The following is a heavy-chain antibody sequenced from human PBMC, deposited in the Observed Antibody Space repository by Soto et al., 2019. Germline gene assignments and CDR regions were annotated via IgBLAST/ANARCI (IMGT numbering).Heavy chain of an antibody. CDR1: GGTFSSYA. CDR2: IIPIFGTA. Sequence: QVQLVQSGAEVKKPGSSVKVSCKASGGTFSSYAISWVRQAPGQGLEWMGGIIPIFGTANYAQKFQGRVTITADESTSTAYMELSSLRSEDTVVYYCARDPGQQWLGQRNYYYYGMDVWGQGNTVTVSS. D-gene: IGHD6-19*01. J-gene: IGHJ6*02. CDR3: ARDPGQQWLGQRNYYYYGMDV. V-gene: IGHV1-69*01.